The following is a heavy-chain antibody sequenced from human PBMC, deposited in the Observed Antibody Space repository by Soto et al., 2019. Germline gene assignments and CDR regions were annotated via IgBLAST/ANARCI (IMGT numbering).Heavy chain of an antibody. D-gene: IGHD2-21*02. J-gene: IGHJ6*02. CDR1: GFTFSNYY. V-gene: IGHV3-21*01. CDR3: AREETAWPLAYGLDV. CDR2: IRSGRDT. Sequence: GGSLRLSCAVSGFTFSNYYIHRVRQAPGKGLEWVSSIRSGRDTFYADSVKGRFSISRDDATSPVSLQMNSLRGEDTAVYFCAREETAWPLAYGLDVWGQGTTVTVSS.